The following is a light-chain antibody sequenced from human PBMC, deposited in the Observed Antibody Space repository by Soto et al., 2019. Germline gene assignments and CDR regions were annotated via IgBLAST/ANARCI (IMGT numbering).Light chain of an antibody. J-gene: IGLJ2*01. Sequence: QSVLTQPPSVSGAPGQRVTISCTGSSSNIGAGYDVHWYQQLPGTAPKLLIYDNSNRPSGVPDRFSGSKSGTSASLTITGLQAEYKAAYYFQSYDISLSLSFVLFGGGTQLTLL. CDR2: DNS. V-gene: IGLV1-40*01. CDR1: SSNIGAGYD. CDR3: QSYDISLSLSFVL.